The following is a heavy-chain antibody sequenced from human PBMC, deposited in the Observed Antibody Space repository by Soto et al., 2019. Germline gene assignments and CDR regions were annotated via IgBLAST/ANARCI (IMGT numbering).Heavy chain of an antibody. CDR2: MYYSGTT. V-gene: IGHV4-39*01. CDR1: SGSFSGSSYY. CDR3: ARHISSSWYFGFDS. Sequence: KSSETLSLTCTVSSGSFSGSSYYWGWIRQPPGKGLEWIGSMYYSGTTYYNPSLRSRVTISVDTSKSQFSLKLTSVTAADTAVYYCARHISSSWYFGFDSWGQGTLVTVSS. D-gene: IGHD2-15*01. J-gene: IGHJ5*01.